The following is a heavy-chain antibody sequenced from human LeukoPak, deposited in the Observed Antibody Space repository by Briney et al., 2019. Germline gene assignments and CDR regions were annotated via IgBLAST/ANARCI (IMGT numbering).Heavy chain of an antibody. CDR2: ISPGGGPT. CDR3: AKDGAWLRFDD. V-gene: IGHV3-23*01. J-gene: IGHJ4*02. CDR1: GFPFSSHG. D-gene: IGHD5-12*01. Sequence: GGSLRISCAGSGFPFSSHGMNWVRQAPGKGLEWVSGISPGGGPTYYADSVKGRFTISRDDSKNTLYLQMKNLRAEDTAVYYCAKDGAWLRFDDWGQGILVTVSS.